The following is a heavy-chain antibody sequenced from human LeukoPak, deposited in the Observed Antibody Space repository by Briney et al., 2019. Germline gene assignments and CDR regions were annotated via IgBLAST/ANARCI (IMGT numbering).Heavy chain of an antibody. D-gene: IGHD2-2*01. Sequence: GRSLRLSCAASGFTFSSYGMHWVRQAPGKGLEWVAVISYDGSNEYYADSVKGRFTISRDNSKNTLYLQMNSLRAEDTAVYYCAKVLASPPITVVPAAISYYYYYGMDVWGQGTTVTVSS. CDR2: ISYDGSNE. CDR1: GFTFSSYG. J-gene: IGHJ6*02. V-gene: IGHV3-30*18. CDR3: AKVLASPPITVVPAAISYYYYYGMDV.